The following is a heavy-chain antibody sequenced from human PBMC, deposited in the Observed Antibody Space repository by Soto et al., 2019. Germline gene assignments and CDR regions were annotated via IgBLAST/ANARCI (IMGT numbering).Heavy chain of an antibody. J-gene: IGHJ6*03. CDR3: ARGVILWFGELSRRGGYYYNMDV. D-gene: IGHD3-10*01. CDR2: INDSGNI. Sequence: QVQLQQWGAGLLKPSETLSLTCAVYGGSFSGYQWSWIRQTPGKGLEWIGEINDSGNINYNPSLKSRVTIFLDTPKKQISLKLSSVTAADAAVYYCARGVILWFGELSRRGGYYYNMDVWGKGTTVIVSS. V-gene: IGHV4-34*01. CDR1: GGSFSGYQ.